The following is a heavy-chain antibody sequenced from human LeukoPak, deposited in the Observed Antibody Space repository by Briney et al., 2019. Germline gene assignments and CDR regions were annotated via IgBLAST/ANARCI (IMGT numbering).Heavy chain of an antibody. CDR1: GGTFSSYA. D-gene: IGHD3-22*01. V-gene: IGHV1-69*04. J-gene: IGHJ4*02. CDR3: VCYNSSRYSDYYFDY. Sequence: GASVKVSCKASGGTFSSYAITWVRQAPGQGLEWMGRIIPIIDMANYAQKFQGRVTITADTSTSTAFMELSSLRSDDAAVYYCVCYNSSRYSDYYFDYWGQGTLVTVSS. CDR2: IIPIIDMA.